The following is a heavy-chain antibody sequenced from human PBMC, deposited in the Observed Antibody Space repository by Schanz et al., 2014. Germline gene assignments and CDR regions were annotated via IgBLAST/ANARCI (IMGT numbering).Heavy chain of an antibody. V-gene: IGHV3-48*04. Sequence: EVHLVESGGGLVQPGGSLRLSCAASGITFSSHSFNWVRQAPGKGLEWVSNIPWNGAAVYYAGSVRGRFTISRNSAKNSLYHQMNSLRPEDTALYYCTKGSRSGSKVMDVWGKGTTVNVSS. CDR1: GITFSSHS. J-gene: IGHJ6*03. CDR2: IPWNGAAV. D-gene: IGHD3-10*01. CDR3: TKGSRSGSKVMDV.